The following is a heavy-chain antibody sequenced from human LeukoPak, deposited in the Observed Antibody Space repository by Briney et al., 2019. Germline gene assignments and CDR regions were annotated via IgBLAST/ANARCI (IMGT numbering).Heavy chain of an antibody. CDR1: GGSFSGYY. CDR3: ARGTYYYDSSGYYAFDI. D-gene: IGHD3-22*01. V-gene: IGHV4-34*01. Sequence: SETLSLTCAVYGGSFSGYYWSWIRQPPGKGLEWIGEINHSGSTNYNPSLKSRVTMSVDTSKNQFSLKLSSVTAADTAVYYCARGTYYYDSSGYYAFDIWGQGTMVTVSS. CDR2: INHSGST. J-gene: IGHJ3*02.